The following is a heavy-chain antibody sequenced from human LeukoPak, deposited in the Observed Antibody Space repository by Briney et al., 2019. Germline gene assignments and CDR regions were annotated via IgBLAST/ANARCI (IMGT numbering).Heavy chain of an antibody. J-gene: IGHJ6*03. V-gene: IGHV4-34*01. CDR2: INHSGST. D-gene: IGHD3-22*01. CDR1: GGSISSYY. CDR3: ARGCPYYYDSSGYYYGGRYYYYYYMDV. Sequence: SETLSLTCTVSGGSISSYYWSWIRQPPGKGLEWIGEINHSGSTNYNPSLKSRVTISVDTSKNQFSLKLSSVTAADTAVYYCARGCPYYYDSSGYYYGGRYYYYYYMDVWGKGTTVTVSS.